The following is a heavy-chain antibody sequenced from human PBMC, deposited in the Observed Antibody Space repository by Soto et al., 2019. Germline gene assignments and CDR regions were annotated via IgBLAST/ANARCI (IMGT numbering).Heavy chain of an antibody. CDR2: IIPILGIA. D-gene: IGHD2-15*01. Sequence: QVQLVQSGAEVKKPGSSVKVSCKASGGTFSSYTISWVRQAPGQGLEWMGRIIPILGIANYAQKFQGRVTITADKSTSTAYMELSSLRSEDTAVYYCARGYCSGGSCYSGYYYYYMDVWGKGTTVTVS. J-gene: IGHJ6*03. V-gene: IGHV1-69*02. CDR3: ARGYCSGGSCYSGYYYYYMDV. CDR1: GGTFSSYT.